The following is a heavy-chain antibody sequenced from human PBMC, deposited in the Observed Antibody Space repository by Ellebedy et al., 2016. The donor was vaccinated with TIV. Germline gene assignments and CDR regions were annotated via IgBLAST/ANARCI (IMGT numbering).Heavy chain of an antibody. V-gene: IGHV1-69*10. Sequence: ASVKVSCKASGDTFRTFVLSWVRQAPGQGLEWVGGIIPTVGIVNYAQKLQGRVTITADKSTRTGHMELTSLRSEETAVYYCSRVLSDWYIPFSQWGHGXLVTVSS. CDR2: IIPTVGIV. D-gene: IGHD6-19*01. J-gene: IGHJ1*01. CDR1: GDTFRTFV. CDR3: SRVLSDWYIPFSQ.